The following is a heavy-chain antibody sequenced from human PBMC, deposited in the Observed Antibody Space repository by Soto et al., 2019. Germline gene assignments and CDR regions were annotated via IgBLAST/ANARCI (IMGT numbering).Heavy chain of an antibody. D-gene: IGHD5-18*01. CDR1: GFTFSSYG. CDR2: ILSDGSNK. J-gene: IGHJ4*02. V-gene: IGHV3-30*18. Sequence: QVQLVESGGGVVQPGRSLRLSCAASGFTFSSYGMHWVRQAPGRGLEWVAVILSDGSNKYYADSVKGRFTISRDNSKNTLYLQMNSLRTEDTAVYSCAKDRYSYGSHNPDHWGQGTLITVSS. CDR3: AKDRYSYGSHNPDH.